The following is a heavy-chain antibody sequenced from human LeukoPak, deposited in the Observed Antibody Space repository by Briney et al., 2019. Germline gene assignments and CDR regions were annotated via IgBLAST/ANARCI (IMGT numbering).Heavy chain of an antibody. J-gene: IGHJ6*02. D-gene: IGHD2-2*01. CDR1: GYTLTELS. Sequence: ASVKVSCKVSGYTLTELSMHWVRQAPGRGLEWMGGFDPEDGETIYAQKFQGRVTMTEDTSTDTAYMELSSLRSEDTAVYYCATFRYCSSTSCHRVQYHYYGMDVWGQGTTVTVSS. CDR2: FDPEDGET. V-gene: IGHV1-24*01. CDR3: ATFRYCSSTSCHRVQYHYYGMDV.